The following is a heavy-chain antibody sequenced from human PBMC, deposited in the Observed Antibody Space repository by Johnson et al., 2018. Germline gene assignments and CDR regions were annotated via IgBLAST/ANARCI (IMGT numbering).Heavy chain of an antibody. Sequence: QVQLQESGPGLVKPSETLSLTCTVSGGSISSYYWSWIRQPPGKGLEWIGYIYYSGSTNYNPSLKSRVTISVDTAKNQFSLKLGSVTAADTAVDYCARERATHDAFDIWGQGTMVTVSS. CDR2: IYYSGST. D-gene: IGHD1-26*01. CDR1: GGSISSYY. J-gene: IGHJ3*02. V-gene: IGHV4-59*01. CDR3: ARERATHDAFDI.